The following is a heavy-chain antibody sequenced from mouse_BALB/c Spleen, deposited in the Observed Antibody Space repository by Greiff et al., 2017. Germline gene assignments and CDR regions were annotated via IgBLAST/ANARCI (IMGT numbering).Heavy chain of an antibody. CDR3: ARSNWAYYFDY. D-gene: IGHD4-1*01. CDR1: GFTFSSFG. V-gene: IGHV5-17*02. Sequence: EVQLVESGGGLVQPGGSRKLSCAASGFTFSSFGMHWVRQAPEKGLEWVAYISSGSSTIYYADTVKGRFTISRDNPKNTLFLQMTSLRSEDTAMYYCARSNWAYYFDYWGQGTTLTVSS. J-gene: IGHJ2*01. CDR2: ISSGSSTI.